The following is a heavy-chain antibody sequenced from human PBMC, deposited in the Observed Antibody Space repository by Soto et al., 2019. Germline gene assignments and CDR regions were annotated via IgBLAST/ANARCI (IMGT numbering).Heavy chain of an antibody. Sequence: VQLVESGGGLVQPGGSLRLSCATSGFACSDYWMHWARQVPGKGLVWLSRINSDGSGTGYADSVRGRFTIFRDNAKRTVYLQMNSLTVEDTAVYYCVEEGGAGTGYWGQGTMVTVSS. CDR1: GFACSDYW. J-gene: IGHJ4*02. V-gene: IGHV3-74*01. CDR3: VEEGGAGTGY. CDR2: INSDGSGT.